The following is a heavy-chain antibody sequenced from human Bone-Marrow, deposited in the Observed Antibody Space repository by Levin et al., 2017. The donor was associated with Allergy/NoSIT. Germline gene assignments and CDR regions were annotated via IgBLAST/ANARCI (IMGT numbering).Heavy chain of an antibody. V-gene: IGHV4-31*03. J-gene: IGHJ4*02. D-gene: IGHD5-18*01. Sequence: SETLSLTCTVSGGSMRIGAYYWSWVRQVPGQGLEWIGYIYNSGSTYYNPSLKSRVSISVDTSKKQFSLSLSTVTAADTAVYYCVRGGIQLWFDYWGQGTLVTVSS. CDR3: VRGGIQLWFDY. CDR2: IYNSGST. CDR1: GGSMRIGAYY.